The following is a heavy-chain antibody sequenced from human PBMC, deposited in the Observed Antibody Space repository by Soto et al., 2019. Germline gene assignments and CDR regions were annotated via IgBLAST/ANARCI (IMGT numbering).Heavy chain of an antibody. CDR3: PTLDGLATIPYYFAF. CDR2: IYYRGNA. Sequence: WSVVEGSSVGVGCFWSRIRKPPGKGLEWIGSIYYRGNAYYNPSLQTRVTISLDKSKSQFSLKLNSVTAADSAVYFFPTLDGLATIPYYFAFWLPGSPVPVSS. V-gene: IGHV4-30-2*03. CDR1: EGSSVGVGCF. J-gene: IGHJ4*02. D-gene: IGHD3-10*01.